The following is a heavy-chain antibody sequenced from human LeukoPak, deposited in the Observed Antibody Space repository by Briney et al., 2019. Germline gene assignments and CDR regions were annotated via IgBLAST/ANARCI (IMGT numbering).Heavy chain of an antibody. CDR2: IYYSGST. J-gene: IGHJ4*02. CDR3: ARAIYYDSSGPDY. Sequence: PSETLSLTCTVSGGSISSGDYYWSWIRQPPGKGLEWIGYIYYSGSTYYNPSLKSRVTISVDTSKNQFSLKLSSVTAADTAVYYCARAIYYDSSGPDYWGQGTLVTVSS. D-gene: IGHD3-22*01. V-gene: IGHV4-30-4*01. CDR1: GGSISSGDYY.